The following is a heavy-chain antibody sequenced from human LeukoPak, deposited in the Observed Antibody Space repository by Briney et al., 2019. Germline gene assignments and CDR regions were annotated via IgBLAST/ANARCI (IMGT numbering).Heavy chain of an antibody. CDR3: ARFPPYCSSINCYPDY. CDR2: ISSSSSTI. CDR1: GFTFSSYS. J-gene: IGHJ4*02. D-gene: IGHD2-2*01. V-gene: IGHV3-48*01. Sequence: GGSLRLSCAASGFTFSSYSMNWVRQAPGTGLEWVSYISSSSSTIYYADSVKGRFTISRDNAKNSLYLQMNSLRAEDTAVYYCARFPPYCSSINCYPDYWGQGTLVTVSS.